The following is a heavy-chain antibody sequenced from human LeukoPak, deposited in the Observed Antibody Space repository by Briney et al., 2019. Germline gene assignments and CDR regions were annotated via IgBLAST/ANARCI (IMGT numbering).Heavy chain of an antibody. J-gene: IGHJ6*02. V-gene: IGHV5-51*01. Sequence: GESLKISCKGSGYSFTSYWIGWVRQMPGKGLEWMGIIYPGDSDTRYSPSFQGQVTISADKSINTAYLQWSSLKASDTAMFYCARLLTVAGRYYAMDVWGQGTTVTVS. D-gene: IGHD6-13*01. CDR1: GYSFTSYW. CDR2: IYPGDSDT. CDR3: ARLLTVAGRYYAMDV.